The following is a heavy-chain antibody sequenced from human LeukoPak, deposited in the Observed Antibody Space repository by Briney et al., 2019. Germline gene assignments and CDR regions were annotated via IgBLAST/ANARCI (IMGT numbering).Heavy chain of an antibody. Sequence: SETLSLTCTVSGGSISSGGYYWSWIRQHPGKGLEWIGYIYYSGSTYYNPSLKSRVTISVDTSKNQFSLKLSSVTAADTAVYYCARSGPVRHYFDYWGQGTLVTVSS. V-gene: IGHV4-31*03. CDR3: ARSGPVRHYFDY. J-gene: IGHJ4*02. CDR1: GGSISSGGYY. CDR2: IYYSGST.